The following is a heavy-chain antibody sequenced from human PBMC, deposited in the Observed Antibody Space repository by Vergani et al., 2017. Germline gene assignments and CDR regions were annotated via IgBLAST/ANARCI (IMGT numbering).Heavy chain of an antibody. D-gene: IGHD3-10*01. CDR2: ISSSSSYI. V-gene: IGHV3-21*02. J-gene: IGHJ6*02. Sequence: EVQLVESGGGLVPPGRSLRLSCAASGFSFGDYAMTWVRQAPGKGLEWVSSISSSSSYIHYSDSLKGRFTISRDNAKSSLYLQMNSLRAEDTGVYYRARDRYYLGSGSYPYFYYYGLDVWGQGTAVTVSS. CDR1: GFSFGDYA. CDR3: ARDRYYLGSGSYPYFYYYGLDV.